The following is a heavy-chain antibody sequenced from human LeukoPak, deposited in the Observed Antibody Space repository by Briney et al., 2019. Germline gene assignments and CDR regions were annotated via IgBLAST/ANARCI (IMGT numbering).Heavy chain of an antibody. Sequence: GRSLRLSCAASGFTFSSYGMHWVRQAPGKGLEWVAVIWYDESNKYYADSVKGRFTISRDNSKNTLYLQMNSLRAEDTAVYYCARAPSDYYYYYYGMDVWGQGTTVTVSS. D-gene: IGHD2-21*02. CDR2: IWYDESNK. CDR3: ARAPSDYYYYYYGMDV. V-gene: IGHV3-33*01. J-gene: IGHJ6*02. CDR1: GFTFSSYG.